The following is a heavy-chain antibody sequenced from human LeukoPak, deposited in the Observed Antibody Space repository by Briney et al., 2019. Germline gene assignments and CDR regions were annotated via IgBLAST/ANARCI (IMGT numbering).Heavy chain of an antibody. V-gene: IGHV3-23*01. D-gene: IGHD5-18*01. CDR1: GFTFSSYA. Sequence: GGSLRLSCAASGFTFSSYAMSWVRQAPGKGLEWVSAISGSGGSTYYAGSVKGRFTISRENAKNSLYLQMNSLRAEDTAVYYCAREGTAMVTDYWGQGTLVTVSS. CDR3: AREGTAMVTDY. CDR2: ISGSGGST. J-gene: IGHJ4*02.